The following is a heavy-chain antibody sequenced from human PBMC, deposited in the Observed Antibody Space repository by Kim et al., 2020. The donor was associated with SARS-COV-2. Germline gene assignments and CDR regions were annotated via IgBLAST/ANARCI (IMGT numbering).Heavy chain of an antibody. D-gene: IGHD3-22*01. CDR1: GFIFNSYG. V-gene: IGHV3-30*18. CDR2: ISYAGNNE. CDR3: AKVSEDYFESSHIDY. J-gene: IGHJ4*02. Sequence: GGSLRLSCVASGFIFNSYGMHWVRQAPGKGLEWVAFISYAGNNEHYAASVEGRFTISRDNSKNTLYLEMNSLRPDDTAVYSCAKVSEDYFESSHIDYWGQGTLVTVSS.